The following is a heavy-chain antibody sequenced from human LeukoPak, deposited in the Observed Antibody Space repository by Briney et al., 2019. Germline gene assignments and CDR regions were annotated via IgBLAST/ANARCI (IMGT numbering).Heavy chain of an antibody. J-gene: IGHJ5*02. D-gene: IGHD2-2*01. V-gene: IGHV3-33*01. CDR3: ARDPGPSYCSSTSYYAPAGWFDP. Sequence: GRSLRLSCAASGFTFSSYGMHWVRQAPGKGLEWVAVIWFDGSNKNYADSVKGRFTISRDNAKNTLYLQMNSLRAEDTAVYYCARDPGPSYCSSTSYYAPAGWFDPWGQGTLVTVSS. CDR2: IWFDGSNK. CDR1: GFTFSSYG.